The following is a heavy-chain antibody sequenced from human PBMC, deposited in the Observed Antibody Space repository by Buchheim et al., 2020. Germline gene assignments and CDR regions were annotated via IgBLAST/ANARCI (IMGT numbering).Heavy chain of an antibody. CDR2: SYYSGST. Sequence: QVQLQESGPGLVKPSETLSLTCSVSGDTLRSYYWSWIRQPPGKGLEWMGYSYYSGSTNYNPSLKSRVTISVDTSKSQFSLRLSSVTAADTAVYYCARVGSGNHYYYYFDYWGQGTL. J-gene: IGHJ4*02. D-gene: IGHD1-26*01. CDR1: GDTLRSYY. V-gene: IGHV4-59*01. CDR3: ARVGSGNHYYYYFDY.